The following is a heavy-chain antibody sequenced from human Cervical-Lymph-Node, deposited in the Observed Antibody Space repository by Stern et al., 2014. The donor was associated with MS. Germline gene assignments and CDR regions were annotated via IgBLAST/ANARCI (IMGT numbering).Heavy chain of an antibody. Sequence: VQLVQSGAEVKKPGASVKVSCKGSGYTFTAYYIQWVRQAPGQGLEWMGWINPNNGATNNARKFQGRVPMTRDTSLSTGYMELGSLTSDDMAVYYCARGIRYSWNNNAPAFDVWGQGTMVTVSS. CDR1: GYTFTAYY. J-gene: IGHJ3*01. CDR2: INPNNGAT. CDR3: ARGIRYSWNNNAPAFDV. V-gene: IGHV1-2*02. D-gene: IGHD1/OR15-1a*01.